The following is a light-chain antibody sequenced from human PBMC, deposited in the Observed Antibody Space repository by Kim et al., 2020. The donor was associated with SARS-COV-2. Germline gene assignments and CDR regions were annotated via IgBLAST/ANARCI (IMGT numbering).Light chain of an antibody. Sequence: QSALTQPRSVSGSPGQSVTISCTGTSSDVGLYNYVSWYQQHPGKAPKLMIYDVTERPSGAPDRFSASKSGNTASLTISGLQAEDEADYYCCSYAGSPPYVFGTGTKVTVL. CDR3: CSYAGSPPYV. V-gene: IGLV2-11*01. J-gene: IGLJ1*01. CDR2: DVT. CDR1: SSDVGLYNY.